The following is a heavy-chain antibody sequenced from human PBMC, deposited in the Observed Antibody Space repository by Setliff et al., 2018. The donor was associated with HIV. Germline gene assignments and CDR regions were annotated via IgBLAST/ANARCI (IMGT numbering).Heavy chain of an antibody. D-gene: IGHD2-2*01. CDR2: IYYSGNT. CDR1: GGSISSGGYY. J-gene: IGHJ5*02. V-gene: IGHV4-31*03. CDR3: ARAFCSSASCPKARFDP. Sequence: PSETLSLTCTVSGGSISSGGYYWSWIRQHPGRGLEWIGYIYYSGNTYYNPSLKSRLTISVDTSKNHFSLKLSSVTAADTAVYYCARAFCSSASCPKARFDPWGPGILVTVSS.